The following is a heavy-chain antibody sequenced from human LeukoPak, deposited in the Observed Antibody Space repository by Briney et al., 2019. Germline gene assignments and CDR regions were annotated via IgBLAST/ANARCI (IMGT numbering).Heavy chain of an antibody. Sequence: GGFLRLSRAASGFNFATFAMNWVRQAAGKGLEWVSGIGTTVETYYADSVKGRFTISRDNSENTVHLQMNSLTTDDTAVYFCAKDGHAFNSVWDYFDSWGQGTLVTVSS. CDR2: IGTTVET. D-gene: IGHD1-26*01. J-gene: IGHJ4*02. CDR1: GFNFATFA. V-gene: IGHV3-23*01. CDR3: AKDGHAFNSVWDYFDS.